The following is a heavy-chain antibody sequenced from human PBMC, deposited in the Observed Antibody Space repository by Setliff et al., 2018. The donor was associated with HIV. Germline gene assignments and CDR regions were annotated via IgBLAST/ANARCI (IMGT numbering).Heavy chain of an antibody. J-gene: IGHJ4*02. V-gene: IGHV5-51*01. CDR1: GYSFTNYW. CDR3: ARSGTGYSSSWDVPDFDY. CDR2: IYPGDSDT. D-gene: IGHD6-13*01. Sequence: GESLKISCKGSGYSFTNYWIGWVRQVPGKGLEWMGIIYPGDSDTRYSPSFHGQVTISADKSISTAYLQWSSLKASDTAMYYCARSGTGYSSSWDVPDFDYWGRGTLVTVSS.